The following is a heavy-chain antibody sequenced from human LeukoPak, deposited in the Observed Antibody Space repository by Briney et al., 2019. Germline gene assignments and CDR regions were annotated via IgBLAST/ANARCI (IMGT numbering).Heavy chain of an antibody. V-gene: IGHV3-30-3*01. CDR3: ARDFCSTTSCLDY. J-gene: IGHJ4*02. CDR1: GFIFSSYA. CDR2: ISYDGSDK. Sequence: GGSLRLSCAASGFIFSSYAMHWVRQAPGKGLEWVSVISYDGSDKYYADSVKGRFTISKDNSKDTLYLQMNSLRGDDTAFYYCARDFCSTTSCLDYWGQGTLVSVSS. D-gene: IGHD2-2*01.